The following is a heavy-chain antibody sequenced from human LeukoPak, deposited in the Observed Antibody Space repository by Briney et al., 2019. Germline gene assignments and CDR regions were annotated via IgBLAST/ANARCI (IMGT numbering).Heavy chain of an antibody. CDR3: ATTTKLAWFDP. CDR1: GGSIGSYY. Sequence: PSETLSLTCTVSGGSIGSYYWSWIRQPPGKGLEWIGYIYTSGSTNYNPSLTSRVTMSVDTSKNQFSLKLSSVTAADTAVYYRATTTKLAWFDPWGQGTLVTVSS. CDR2: IYTSGST. D-gene: IGHD1-26*01. J-gene: IGHJ5*02. V-gene: IGHV4-4*09.